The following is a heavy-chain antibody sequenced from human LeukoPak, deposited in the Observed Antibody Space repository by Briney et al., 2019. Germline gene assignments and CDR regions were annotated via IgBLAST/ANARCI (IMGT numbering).Heavy chain of an antibody. D-gene: IGHD3-3*01. CDR2: IRYDGSNK. J-gene: IGHJ6*03. CDR1: GFTFSSYG. Sequence: GGSLRLSCAASGFTFSSYGMHWVGQAPGKGLEWVAFIRYDGSNKYYADSVKGRFTISRDNSKNTLYLQMNSLRAEDTAVYYGAKWVDFSSGCSSYYYYYMDVWGKGTTVTVSS. V-gene: IGHV3-30*02. CDR3: AKWVDFSSGCSSYYYYYMDV.